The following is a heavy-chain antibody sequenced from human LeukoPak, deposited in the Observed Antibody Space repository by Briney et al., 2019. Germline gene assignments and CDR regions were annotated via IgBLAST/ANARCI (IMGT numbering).Heavy chain of an antibody. D-gene: IGHD3-3*01. J-gene: IGHJ4*02. V-gene: IGHV3-23*01. Sequence: GGSLRLSCAASGFTFSSYAMSWVRQAPGKGLEWVSALSPSGTSTYYADSVKGRFTISRDNSKNTLYLQMNSLRAEDTAVYYCAKENGRTIFGVVIDYWGQGTLVTVSS. CDR3: AKENGRTIFGVVIDY. CDR2: LSPSGTST. CDR1: GFTFSSYA.